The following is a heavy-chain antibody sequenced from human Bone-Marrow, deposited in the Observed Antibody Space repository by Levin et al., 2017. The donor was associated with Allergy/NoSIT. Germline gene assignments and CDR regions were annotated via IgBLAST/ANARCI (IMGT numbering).Heavy chain of an antibody. CDR3: TRHRVDVLSNYYGTRYLDA. V-gene: IGHV4-59*08. Sequence: SETLSLTCTVSGGSISPFYWSWVRQSPGKRLEWIGYIYYTGRTSYNPSLTSRVTISVDTSKNLFSLKMNFVTAADTAVYYCTRHRVDVLSNYYGTRYLDAWGQGAVVTVSS. D-gene: IGHD3-10*01. CDR1: GGSISPFY. CDR2: IYYTGRT. J-gene: IGHJ4*02.